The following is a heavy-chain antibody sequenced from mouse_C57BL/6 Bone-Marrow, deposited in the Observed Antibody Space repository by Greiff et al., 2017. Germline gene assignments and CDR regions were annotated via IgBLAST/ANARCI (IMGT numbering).Heavy chain of an antibody. J-gene: IGHJ2*01. CDR2: ISYDGSN. D-gene: IGHD2-2*01. Sequence: EVQLQESGPGLVKPSQSLSLTCSVTGYSITSGYYWNWIRQFPGNKLEWMGYISYDGSNNYNPSPKNRISITRDTPKNQFFLKLNSVTTEDTATYYCARVSAYGYDPDYFDYWGQGTTLTVSS. CDR3: ARVSAYGYDPDYFDY. CDR1: GYSITSGYY. V-gene: IGHV3-6*01.